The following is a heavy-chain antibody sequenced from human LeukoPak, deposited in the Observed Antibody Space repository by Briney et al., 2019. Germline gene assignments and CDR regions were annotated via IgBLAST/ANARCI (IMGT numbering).Heavy chain of an antibody. Sequence: ASVKVSGKVSGYTLTELSMHWVRQAPGKGLEWMGGFDPEDGETIYAQKSQGRVTMPEDTSTDTAYMELSSLRSEDTAVYYCAFDSYYYMDVWGKGTTVTVSS. D-gene: IGHD3-9*01. V-gene: IGHV1-24*01. CDR3: AFDSYYYMDV. CDR2: FDPEDGET. CDR1: GYTLTELS. J-gene: IGHJ6*03.